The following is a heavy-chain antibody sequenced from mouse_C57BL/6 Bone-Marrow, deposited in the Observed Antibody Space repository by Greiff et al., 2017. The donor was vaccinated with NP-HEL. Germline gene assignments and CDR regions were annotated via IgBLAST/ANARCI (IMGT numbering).Heavy chain of an antibody. J-gene: IGHJ4*01. V-gene: IGHV5-17*01. Sequence: EVKVVESGGGLVKPGGSLKLSCAASGFTFSDYGMHWVRQAPEKGLEWVAYISRGSSSIYYADTVKGRSTLSRDNAKDTLFLQMTSLRSEDTSMYYCARGLYYGSSHYYAMDYWGKGTSVTVSS. D-gene: IGHD1-1*01. CDR2: ISRGSSSI. CDR3: ARGLYYGSSHYYAMDY. CDR1: GFTFSDYG.